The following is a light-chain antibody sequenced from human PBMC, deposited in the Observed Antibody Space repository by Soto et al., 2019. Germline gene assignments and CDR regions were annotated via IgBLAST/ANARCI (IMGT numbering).Light chain of an antibody. V-gene: IGLV2-14*03. CDR1: SSDVGAYNF. CDR2: DVA. Sequence: QSALTQPASVSGSPGQSIAISCTGTSSDVGAYNFVCWFQQHPGEAPKLMIYDVATRPSGVSEHFSGSKSVSTASLTISGLQDEDAAHYYCSSYTSSTSVIFGGGTQLTVL. J-gene: IGLJ2*01. CDR3: SSYTSSTSVI.